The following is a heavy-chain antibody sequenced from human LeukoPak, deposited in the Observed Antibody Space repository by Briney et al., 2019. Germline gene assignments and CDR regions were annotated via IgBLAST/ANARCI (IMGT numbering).Heavy chain of an antibody. V-gene: IGHV3-23*01. CDR3: ANSQVAAAGYHYYYGMDV. CDR1: GFTFSSYA. D-gene: IGHD6-13*01. Sequence: TGGSLRLSCAASGFTFSSYAMSWVRQAPGKGLEWVSAISGSGGSTYYADSVKGRFTISRDNSKNTLYLQMNSLRAEDTAVYYCANSQVAAAGYHYYYGMDVWGQGTTVTVSS. CDR2: ISGSGGST. J-gene: IGHJ6*02.